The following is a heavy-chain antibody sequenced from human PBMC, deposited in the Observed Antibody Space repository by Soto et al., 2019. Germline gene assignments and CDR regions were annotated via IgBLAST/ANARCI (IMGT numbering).Heavy chain of an antibody. Sequence: GESLKISCKGSGYRFTDYWIAWVRQMPGKGLEWMGIIYPGDSDTRYNPSFQGQVTISGDKSISTAYLQWSSLKASDNAIYYCARTPGSSWPTNDYWGQGTLVTVSS. CDR3: ARTPGSSWPTNDY. CDR2: IYPGDSDT. D-gene: IGHD6-13*01. V-gene: IGHV5-51*01. J-gene: IGHJ4*02. CDR1: GYRFTDYW.